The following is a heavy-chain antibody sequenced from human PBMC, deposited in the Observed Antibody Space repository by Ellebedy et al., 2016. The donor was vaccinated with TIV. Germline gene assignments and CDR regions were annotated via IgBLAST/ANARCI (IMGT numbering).Heavy chain of an antibody. CDR1: GGSFSGYY. CDR2: ITHSGST. V-gene: IGHV4-34*01. Sequence: MPSETLSLTCAVYGGSFSGYYWSWIRQPPGKGLEWIGEITHSGSTNYNPSLKSRVTISVDTSKNQFSLNLSSVTATDTALYYCAMWDETKRGFAVWGRGTMVTVSS. CDR3: AMWDETKRGFAV. J-gene: IGHJ3*01. D-gene: IGHD1-26*01.